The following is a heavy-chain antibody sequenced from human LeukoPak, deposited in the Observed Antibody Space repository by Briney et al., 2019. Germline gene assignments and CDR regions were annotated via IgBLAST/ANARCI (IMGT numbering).Heavy chain of an antibody. CDR2: IDPSDSYS. J-gene: IGHJ5*02. CDR3: ARHKHPGDWFDP. Sequence: TGESLRISCKGSGYSFTSYWISWVRQMPGKGLEWMGRIDPSDSYSNYSPSFQGHVTISADKSISTAYLQWSSLKASDTAMYCCARHKHPGDWFDPWGQGTLVTVSS. CDR1: GYSFTSYW. V-gene: IGHV5-10-1*01. D-gene: IGHD3-10*01.